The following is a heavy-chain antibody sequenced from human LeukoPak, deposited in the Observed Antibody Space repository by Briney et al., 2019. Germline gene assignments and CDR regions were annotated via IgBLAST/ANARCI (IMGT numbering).Heavy chain of an antibody. J-gene: IGHJ5*02. CDR1: GFTFSSYG. CDR3: ARDKLAYCGGDCYPDA. CDR2: ISSGSTYI. D-gene: IGHD2-21*02. V-gene: IGHV3-21*01. Sequence: GGSLTLSCAVSGFTFSSYGMNWVRQAPGRGLEWVSSISSGSTYIYYAGSMKRRFTTSRDNGKNSLYLQMNSLRAEDTAVYYCARDKLAYCGGDCYPDAWGQGTLVTVSS.